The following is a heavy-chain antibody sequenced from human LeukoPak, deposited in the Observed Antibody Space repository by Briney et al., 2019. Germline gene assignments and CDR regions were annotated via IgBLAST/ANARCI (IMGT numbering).Heavy chain of an antibody. Sequence: SETLSLTCTVSGGSISSGNYYWSWIRQHPGKGLEWIGYIYYSGTTYYNPSLKSQVTGSRDTSKNQFSLKLSSVTAADTAVYYCARVDTAIVGFDYWGQGTLVTVSS. V-gene: IGHV4-31*01. CDR1: GGSISSGNYY. CDR3: ARVDTAIVGFDY. D-gene: IGHD5-18*01. CDR2: IYYSGTT. J-gene: IGHJ4*02.